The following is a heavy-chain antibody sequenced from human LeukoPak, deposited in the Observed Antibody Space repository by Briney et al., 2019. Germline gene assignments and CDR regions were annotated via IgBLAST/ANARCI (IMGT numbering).Heavy chain of an antibody. V-gene: IGHV3-11*03. CDR2: ISSSSSYT. J-gene: IGHJ4*02. Sequence: PGGSLRLSCVVSGIPFSDYYMNWIRQATGKGLEWISYISSSSSYTDYADSVKGRFTISRDNAKSTLYLQMNSLRLEDTAVYFCAAGTAADFWGQGTLVTVSS. CDR1: GIPFSDYY. CDR3: AAGTAADF. D-gene: IGHD6-13*01.